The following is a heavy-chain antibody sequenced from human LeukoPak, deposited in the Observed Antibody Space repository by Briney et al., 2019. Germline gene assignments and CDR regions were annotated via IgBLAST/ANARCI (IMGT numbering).Heavy chain of an antibody. CDR2: ISGSGGST. D-gene: IGHD3-10*01. V-gene: IGHV3-23*01. Sequence: PGGSLRLSCAASGFTFSSYAMSWVRQAPGKGLEWVSAISGSGGSTYYADSVKGRFTISRDNSKNTLYLQMNSLRAEDTAVYYCASDVLLWFGELSGFDYWGQGTLATVSS. J-gene: IGHJ4*02. CDR1: GFTFSSYA. CDR3: ASDVLLWFGELSGFDY.